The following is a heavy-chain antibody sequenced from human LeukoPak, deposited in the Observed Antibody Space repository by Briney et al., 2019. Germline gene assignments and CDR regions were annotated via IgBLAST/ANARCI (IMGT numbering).Heavy chain of an antibody. J-gene: IGHJ4*02. V-gene: IGHV3-23*01. CDR1: GFTFSRYG. CDR2: ISGSGGST. CDR3: AKDLSPGTYDY. Sequence: TGGSLRLSCAASGFTFSRYGMTWVRQAPGKGLEWVSAISGSGGSTYYADSVKGRFTISRDNSKNTLYLQMNSLRAEDTAVYYCAKDLSPGTYDYWGQGTLVTVSS. D-gene: IGHD1-1*01.